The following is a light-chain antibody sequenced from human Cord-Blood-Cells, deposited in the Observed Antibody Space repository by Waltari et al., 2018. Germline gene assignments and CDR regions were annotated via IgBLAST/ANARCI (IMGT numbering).Light chain of an antibody. CDR3: QSYDSSVV. Sequence: QSVLTQPPSVSGAPGQRVTISCTGSSSNIGAGYDVHWYQQLPETVPKLLIYGNSNRPSGVPDRFSGSKSGTSASLAITGLQAEDEADYYCQSYDSSVVFGGGTKLTVL. V-gene: IGLV1-40*01. CDR1: SSNIGAGYD. J-gene: IGLJ2*01. CDR2: GNS.